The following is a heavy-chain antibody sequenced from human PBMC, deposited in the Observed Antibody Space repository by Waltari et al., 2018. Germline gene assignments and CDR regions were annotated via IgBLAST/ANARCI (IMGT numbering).Heavy chain of an antibody. V-gene: IGHV4-31*03. J-gene: IGHJ4*02. CDR2: IYYSGST. CDR1: GGSISSGGYY. Sequence: QVQLQESGPGLVKPSQTLSLTCTVSGGSISSGGYYWSWIRQHPGKGLEWIGYIYYSGSTDYNPSLKGRVTISVDTSKNQFSLKLSSVTAADTAVYYCARGRITMIARYYFDYWGQGTLVTVSS. D-gene: IGHD3-22*01. CDR3: ARGRITMIARYYFDY.